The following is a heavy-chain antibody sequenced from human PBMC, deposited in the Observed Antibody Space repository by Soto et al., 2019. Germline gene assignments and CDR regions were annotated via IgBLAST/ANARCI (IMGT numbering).Heavy chain of an antibody. CDR2: IYYSGST. Sequence: QVQLQESGPGLVKPSETLSLTCTVSGGSISSYYWSWIRQPPGKGLEWIGYIYYSGSTNYNPSLKSRVTISVDTSKNQFSLKLSSVTAADTAVYYCARTPPENYAGYYYYYMDVWGKGTTVTVSS. CDR1: GGSISSYY. V-gene: IGHV4-59*01. D-gene: IGHD1-7*01. J-gene: IGHJ6*03. CDR3: ARTPPENYAGYYYYYMDV.